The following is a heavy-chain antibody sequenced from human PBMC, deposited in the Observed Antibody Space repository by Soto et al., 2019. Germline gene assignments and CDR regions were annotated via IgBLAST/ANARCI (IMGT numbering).Heavy chain of an antibody. D-gene: IGHD3-22*01. CDR2: FIPIFGTT. Sequence: QVHLVQSGAEVKKPGSSVKVSCKASGGTFSSYAISWVRQAPGQGLEWMGGFIPIFGTTNYAQKFKGRVTITADESTRTAYMELSSLRSEDTAVYYCTRDRGRRYNDGRGYYYSAYWGQGTLVTVSS. V-gene: IGHV1-69*01. CDR1: GGTFSSYA. CDR3: TRDRGRRYNDGRGYYYSAY. J-gene: IGHJ4*02.